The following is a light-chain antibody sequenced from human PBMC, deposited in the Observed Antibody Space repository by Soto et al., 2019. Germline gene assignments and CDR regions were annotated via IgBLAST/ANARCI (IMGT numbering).Light chain of an antibody. CDR3: SSFTGSSTLFV. V-gene: IGLV2-14*01. CDR2: DVS. Sequence: QSALTQPASVSGSPGQSITISCTGTSSDVGGYNYVSWYQQHPGKAPKLMIYDVSNRPSGVSNRFSGSKSGNTASLTISGLQVKDEVINTCSSFTGSSTLFVFGTGTKAT. CDR1: SSDVGGYNY. J-gene: IGLJ1*01.